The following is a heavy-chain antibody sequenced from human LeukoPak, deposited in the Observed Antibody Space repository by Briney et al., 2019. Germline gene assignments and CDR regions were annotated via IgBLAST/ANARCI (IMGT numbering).Heavy chain of an antibody. D-gene: IGHD6-13*01. V-gene: IGHV4-59*01. Sequence: PSETLSLTCTVSGGSISSFYWSWIRQPPGKGLEWLGYIYYTGRTNYNPPLKSRVTVSVDTSKNQFSLQLSSVTAADTAVYYCARDTDGMAAAGFDWGQGTLVTVSS. CDR1: GGSISSFY. J-gene: IGHJ4*02. CDR3: ARDTDGMAAAGFD. CDR2: IYYTGRT.